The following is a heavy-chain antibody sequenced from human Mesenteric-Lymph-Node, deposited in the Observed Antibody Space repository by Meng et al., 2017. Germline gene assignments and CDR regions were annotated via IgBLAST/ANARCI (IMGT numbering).Heavy chain of an antibody. CDR1: GFTFSSYA. CDR3: ARAGLQLPYYYYYGMDV. V-gene: IGHV3-30*07. Sequence: GGSLRLSCAASGFTFSSYAMHWVRQAPGKGLEWVAVISYDGSNKYYADSVKGRFTISRDNSKNTLYLQMNSLRAEDTAVYYCARAGLQLPYYYYYGMDVWGQGTTVTVSS. D-gene: IGHD2-21*01. CDR2: ISYDGSNK. J-gene: IGHJ6*02.